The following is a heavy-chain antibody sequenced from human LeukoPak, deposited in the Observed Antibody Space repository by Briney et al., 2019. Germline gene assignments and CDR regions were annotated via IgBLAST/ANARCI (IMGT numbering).Heavy chain of an antibody. D-gene: IGHD2-2*01. CDR3: ARAPTYCSSTSCYVPVGSGYDFYFDY. Sequence: SETLSLTCTVSGGSISSYYWSWIRQPPGKGLEWIGDIYYSGSTNYNPSLKSRVTISVDTSKNQFSLKLSSVTAADTAVYYCARAPTYCSSTSCYVPVGSGYDFYFDYWGQGTLVTVSS. CDR1: GGSISSYY. CDR2: IYYSGST. V-gene: IGHV4-59*01. J-gene: IGHJ4*02.